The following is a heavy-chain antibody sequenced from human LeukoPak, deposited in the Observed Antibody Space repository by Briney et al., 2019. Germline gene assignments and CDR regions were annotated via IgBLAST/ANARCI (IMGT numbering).Heavy chain of an antibody. Sequence: SETLSLTCTVSGGSISSSSYYWGWIRQPPGKGLEWIGSIYYSGSTYYNPSLKSRVTISVDTSKNQFSLKLSSVTAADTAVYYCARINGGHSSSWDYYYYYYMNVWGKGTTVTVSS. V-gene: IGHV4-39*07. D-gene: IGHD6-13*01. J-gene: IGHJ6*03. CDR2: IYYSGST. CDR1: GGSISSSSYY. CDR3: ARINGGHSSSWDYYYYYYMNV.